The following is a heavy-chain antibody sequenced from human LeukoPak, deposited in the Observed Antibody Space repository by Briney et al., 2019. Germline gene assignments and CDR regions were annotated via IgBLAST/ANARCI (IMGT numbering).Heavy chain of an antibody. J-gene: IGHJ3*02. Sequence: GGSRSLSWPASGFTVSSHYMSWVRQAPGGGLEWVSVIYSGGSTYYADCVKGRLSISRDNSKNWLFLQMNSLRAEDTAVYYCARYDYGGYDAFDIWGQGTMVTVSS. CDR3: ARYDYGGYDAFDI. CDR2: IYSGGST. CDR1: GFTVSSHY. D-gene: IGHD4-17*01. V-gene: IGHV3-66*01.